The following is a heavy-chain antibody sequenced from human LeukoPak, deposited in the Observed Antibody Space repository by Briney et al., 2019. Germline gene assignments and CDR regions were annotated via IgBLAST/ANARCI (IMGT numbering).Heavy chain of an antibody. CDR3: ARARGLRSHPFDY. D-gene: IGHD3-3*01. V-gene: IGHV4-31*03. J-gene: IGHJ4*02. Sequence: PSETLSLTCTVSGGSISSGGYYWSWIRQHPGKGLEWIGYIYYSGSTYYNPSLKSRVTISVGTSKNQFSLKLSSVTAADTAVYYCARARGLRSHPFDYWGQGTLVTVSS. CDR1: GGSISSGGYY. CDR2: IYYSGST.